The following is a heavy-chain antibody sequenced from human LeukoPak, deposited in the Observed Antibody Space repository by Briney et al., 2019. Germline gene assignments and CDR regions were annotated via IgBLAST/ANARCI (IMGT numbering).Heavy chain of an antibody. J-gene: IGHJ4*02. CDR2: INHSGST. Sequence: PSETLSLTCAVYGGSFSGYYWSWIRQPPGKGLEWIGEINHSGSTNYNPSLKSRVTISVDTSKNQFSLKLNSVTAADTAVYYCARHHIAVAGPGSYYFDFWGQGTLVTVSS. V-gene: IGHV4-34*01. D-gene: IGHD6-19*01. CDR1: GGSFSGYY. CDR3: ARHHIAVAGPGSYYFDF.